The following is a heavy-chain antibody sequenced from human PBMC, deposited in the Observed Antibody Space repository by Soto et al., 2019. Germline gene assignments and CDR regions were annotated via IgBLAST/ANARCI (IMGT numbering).Heavy chain of an antibody. CDR3: AKGGRQWLVTADFNY. J-gene: IGHJ4*02. D-gene: IGHD6-19*01. CDR1: GFTFSDYA. CDR2: VSHDGRNT. V-gene: IGHV3-30*18. Sequence: VQLVESGGGVVQPGRSLRLSCAASGFTFSDYAMHWVRQAPGKGLEWVAVVSHDGRNTHYADSVKGRFTISRDSSKNTVSLQIISLRAEDTAVYYCAKGGRQWLVTADFNYWGQGALVNVSS.